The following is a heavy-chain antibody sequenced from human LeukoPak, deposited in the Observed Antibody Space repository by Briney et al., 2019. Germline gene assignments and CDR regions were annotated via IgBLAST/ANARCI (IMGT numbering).Heavy chain of an antibody. CDR3: ASATPINPMGY. CDR1: GFTFSSYA. V-gene: IGHV3-30-3*01. J-gene: IGHJ4*02. Sequence: GGSLRLSCAASGFTFSSYAMHWVRQAPGKGLEWVAVISYDGSNKYYADSVKGRFTISRDNAKNSLYLQMNSLRAEDTAVYYCASATPINPMGYWGQGTLVTVSS. CDR2: ISYDGSNK. D-gene: IGHD2-15*01.